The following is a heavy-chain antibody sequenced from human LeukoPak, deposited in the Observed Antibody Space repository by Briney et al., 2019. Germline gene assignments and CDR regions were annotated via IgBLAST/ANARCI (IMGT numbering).Heavy chain of an antibody. V-gene: IGHV3-23*01. CDR2: ISGNGGNT. D-gene: IGHD3-16*01. Sequence: GGSLRLSCAASGFSFSSYAMSWVRQAPGKGLEWVSGISGNGGNTYYADSVKGRFTISRDNSRNTLYLQMNSLRAEDTAVYYCAKDMITRAEDEAFDIWGQGTMVTVSS. CDR3: AKDMITRAEDEAFDI. CDR1: GFSFSSYA. J-gene: IGHJ3*02.